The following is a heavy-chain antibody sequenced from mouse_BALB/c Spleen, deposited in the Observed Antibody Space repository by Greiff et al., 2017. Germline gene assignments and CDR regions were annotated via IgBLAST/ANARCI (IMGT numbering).Heavy chain of an antibody. Sequence: EVKLVESGGDLVKPGGSLKLSCAASGFTFSSYGMSWVRQTPDKRLEWVATISSGGSYTYYPDSVKGRFTISRDNAKNTLYLQMSSLKSEDTAMYYCARQLTGTGAMDYWGQGTSVTVSS. CDR1: GFTFSSYG. D-gene: IGHD4-1*01. CDR3: ARQLTGTGAMDY. J-gene: IGHJ4*01. V-gene: IGHV5-6*02. CDR2: ISSGGSYT.